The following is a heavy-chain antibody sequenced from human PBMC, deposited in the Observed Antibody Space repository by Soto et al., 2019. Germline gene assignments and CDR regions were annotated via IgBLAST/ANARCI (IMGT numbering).Heavy chain of an antibody. D-gene: IGHD3-16*02. V-gene: IGHV1-69*06. CDR1: GGTFSSYA. CDR3: ARDLPFWGSYRPLDY. Sequence: SVKVSCKASGGTFSSYAISWVRQAPGQGLGWMGGIIPIFGTANYAQKFQGRVTITADKSTSTAYMELSSLRSDDTAVYYCARDLPFWGSYRPLDYWGQGTLVTVS. CDR2: IIPIFGTA. J-gene: IGHJ4*02.